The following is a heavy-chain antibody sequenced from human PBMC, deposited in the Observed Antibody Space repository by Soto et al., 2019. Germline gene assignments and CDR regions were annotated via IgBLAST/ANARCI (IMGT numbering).Heavy chain of an antibody. V-gene: IGHV2-26*01. J-gene: IGHJ5*02. CDR3: ARMLHDVFTGRGTSCFDA. D-gene: IGHD3-9*01. CDR2: IFANDKK. CDR1: VFSLSNAIMG. Sequence: QVTLKQSGPVLVKPTETLTLTCAVSVFSLSNAIMGVRWIRQPPGKALEWLAHIFANDKKSYSTALKSRLIIANDTSKSQVVLTMTNMDPVDTATSYCARMLHDVFTGRGTSCFDAWGQGTLVTVSA.